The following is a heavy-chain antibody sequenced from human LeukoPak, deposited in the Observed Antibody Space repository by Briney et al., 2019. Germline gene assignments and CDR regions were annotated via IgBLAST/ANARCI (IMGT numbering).Heavy chain of an antibody. CDR2: IYSGGST. V-gene: IGHV3-53*01. Sequence: PGGSLRLSCAASGFTVSSNYMSWVRQAPGKGLEWVSVIYSGGSTYYADSVKGRFTISRDNVKNSLYLQMNSLRAEDTAVYYCARSRGPTYGSGTYSPCFDCWGQGTLVTVSS. J-gene: IGHJ4*02. CDR3: ARSRGPTYGSGTYSPCFDC. D-gene: IGHD3-10*01. CDR1: GFTVSSNY.